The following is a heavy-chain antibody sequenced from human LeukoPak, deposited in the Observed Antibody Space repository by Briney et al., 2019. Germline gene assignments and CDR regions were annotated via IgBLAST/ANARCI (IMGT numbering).Heavy chain of an antibody. D-gene: IGHD6-19*01. CDR1: GDSISSYY. J-gene: IGHJ4*02. V-gene: IGHV4-59*01. CDR2: IYYSGST. CDR3: ARSYSSGPFDL. Sequence: SETLSLTCTVSGDSISSYYWNWIRQPPGKGLEWIGYIYYSGSTKYNASLKSRVTISLDTSNNQFSLKLRSMTAADTAVYYCARSYSSGPFDLWGQGILVIAPS.